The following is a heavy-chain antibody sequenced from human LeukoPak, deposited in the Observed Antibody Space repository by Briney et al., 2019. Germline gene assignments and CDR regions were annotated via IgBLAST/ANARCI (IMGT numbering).Heavy chain of an antibody. Sequence: GASGKVSCKASGYAFTSYGISWVRQAPGQGLEWMGWISAYNGNRNYAQELQGRGTMTTDTSTSTAYMELRRLRSDDTAVEDGAGEAGDSKPGLFVYWGQGTLVTVSS. D-gene: IGHD4-17*01. CDR1: GYAFTSYG. CDR2: ISAYNGNR. J-gene: IGHJ4*02. CDR3: AGEAGDSKPGLFVY. V-gene: IGHV1-18*01.